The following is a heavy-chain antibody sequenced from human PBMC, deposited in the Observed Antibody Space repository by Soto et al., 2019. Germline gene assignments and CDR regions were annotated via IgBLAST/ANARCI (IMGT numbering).Heavy chain of an antibody. CDR2: ISAYNGNT. V-gene: IGHV1-18*01. J-gene: IGHJ5*02. CDR3: ARDIVVVPAPRGGRPLVWFDP. Sequence: ASVKVSCKASGYTFTSYGISWVRQAPGQGLEWMGWISAYNGNTNYAQKLQGRVTMTTDTSTSTAYMELRSLRSDDTAVYYCARDIVVVPAPRGGRPLVWFDPWGQGTLVTVSS. D-gene: IGHD2-2*01. CDR1: GYTFTSYG.